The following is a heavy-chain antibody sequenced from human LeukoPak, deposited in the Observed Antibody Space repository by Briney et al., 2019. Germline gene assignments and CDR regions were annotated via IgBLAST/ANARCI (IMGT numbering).Heavy chain of an antibody. CDR1: GFTFSSYG. J-gene: IGHJ6*03. D-gene: IGHD3-9*01. CDR2: ISGSGGST. V-gene: IGHV3-23*01. CDR3: ARVAYYDILTGYRTHHYYYYMDV. Sequence: GGSLRLSCAASGFTFSSYGMSWVRQAPGKGLEWVSAISGSGGSTYYADSVKGRFTISRDNSKNTLYLQMNSLGAEDTAVYYCARVAYYDILTGYRTHHYYYYMDVWGKGTTVTISS.